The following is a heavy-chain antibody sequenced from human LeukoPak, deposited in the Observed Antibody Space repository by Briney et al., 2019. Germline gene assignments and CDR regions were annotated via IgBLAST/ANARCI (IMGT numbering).Heavy chain of an antibody. CDR3: ARVGRPECADNCFSWIDF. D-gene: IGHD2-21*02. V-gene: IGHV7-4-1*02. Sequence: GASVKVSCKASGYNFINYAINWVRQAPGQGLEWMGWINTNTGNPTYVQDFRGRFVFSLDTSVSTAHLQISSLKAEDTAVYYCARVGRPECADNCFSWIDFWGLGTLVTVSP. CDR2: INTNTGNP. CDR1: GYNFINYA. J-gene: IGHJ4*02.